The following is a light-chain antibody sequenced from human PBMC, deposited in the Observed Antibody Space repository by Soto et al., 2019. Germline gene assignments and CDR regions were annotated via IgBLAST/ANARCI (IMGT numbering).Light chain of an antibody. V-gene: IGKV3-20*01. CDR2: GAS. Sequence: EIVLTQSPGTLSLTPGERATLSCRASQSVSSNYLAWDRRKPGQAPRLVIYGASNRATDIQGRFSGSGSGTDCTLTIIRLEPEYFALYYCQQYGSSPPTFGGGTRVEIK. CDR3: QQYGSSPPT. CDR1: QSVSSNY. J-gene: IGKJ4*02.